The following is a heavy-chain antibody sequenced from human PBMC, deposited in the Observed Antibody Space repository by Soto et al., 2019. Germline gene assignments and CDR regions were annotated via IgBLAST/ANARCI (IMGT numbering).Heavy chain of an antibody. CDR3: ARDGARYYDSSGYYSGYYFDY. CDR1: GFTFSSYS. J-gene: IGHJ4*02. V-gene: IGHV3-21*01. CDR2: ISSSSSYI. D-gene: IGHD3-22*01. Sequence: GGSLRLSCAASGFTFSSYSMKWVRQAPGKGLEWVSSISSSSSYIYYADSVKGRFTISRDNAKNSLYLQMNSLRAEDTAVYYCARDGARYYDSSGYYSGYYFDYWGQGTLVTVSS.